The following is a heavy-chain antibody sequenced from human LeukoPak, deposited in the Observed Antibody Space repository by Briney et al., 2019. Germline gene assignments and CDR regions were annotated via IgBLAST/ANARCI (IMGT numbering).Heavy chain of an antibody. J-gene: IGHJ6*02. V-gene: IGHV1-3*01. CDR3: ARDEVGLELTYGMDV. D-gene: IGHD1-7*01. Sequence: ASVKVSCKASGYTFTTYAMHWVRQAPGQRLEWMGWINAGNGNTKYSQKFQGRVTITRDTSASTAYMELSSLRSEDTAVYYCARDEVGLELTYGMDVWGQGTTVTVSS. CDR2: INAGNGNT. CDR1: GYTFTTYA.